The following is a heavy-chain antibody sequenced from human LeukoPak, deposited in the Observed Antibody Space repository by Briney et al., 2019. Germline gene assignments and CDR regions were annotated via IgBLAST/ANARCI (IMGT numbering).Heavy chain of an antibody. V-gene: IGHV3-7*01. CDR1: GFTFSSYW. D-gene: IGHD3-3*01. Sequence: GGSLRLSCAASGFTFSSYWMSWVRQAPGKGLEWVANIKQDGSEKYYVDSVKGRFTITRDNAKNSLFLQMNSLRAEDTAMYYCARDGSVFWSGYYYMDVWGKGTTATVSS. J-gene: IGHJ6*03. CDR2: IKQDGSEK. CDR3: ARDGSVFWSGYYYMDV.